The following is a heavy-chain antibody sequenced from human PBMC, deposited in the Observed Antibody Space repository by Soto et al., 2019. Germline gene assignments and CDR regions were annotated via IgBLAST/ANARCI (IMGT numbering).Heavy chain of an antibody. CDR2: IIPILGIA. CDR3: ARALGYCCGGSCDHTGAFDI. J-gene: IGHJ3*02. D-gene: IGHD2-15*01. Sequence: QVQLVQSGAEVKKPGSSVKVSCKASGGTFSSYTISWVRQAPGQGLEWMGRIIPILGIANYAQKFQGRVTITADKSTSTAYMELSSLRSEDTAVYYCARALGYCCGGSCDHTGAFDIWGQGTMVTVSS. V-gene: IGHV1-69*02. CDR1: GGTFSSYT.